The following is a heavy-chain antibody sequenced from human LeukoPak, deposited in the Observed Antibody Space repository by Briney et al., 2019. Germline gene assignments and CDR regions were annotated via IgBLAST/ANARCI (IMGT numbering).Heavy chain of an antibody. V-gene: IGHV3-53*01. D-gene: IGHD3-10*01. CDR1: GSTVSSNY. CDR3: ARIWFGESKYYYYGMDV. CDR2: IYSGGST. J-gene: IGHJ6*02. Sequence: GGSLRLSCAASGSTVSSNYMSWVRQAPGKGLEWVSVIYSGGSTYYADSVKGRFTISRDNSKNTLYLQMNSLRAEDTAVYYCARIWFGESKYYYYGMDVWGQGTTVTVSS.